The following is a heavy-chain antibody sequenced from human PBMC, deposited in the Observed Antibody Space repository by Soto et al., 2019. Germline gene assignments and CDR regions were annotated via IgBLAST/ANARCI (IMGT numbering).Heavy chain of an antibody. CDR2: ISWNSGSI. CDR1: GFTFDDYA. D-gene: IGHD2-15*01. J-gene: IGHJ5*02. CDR3: AKEVVVVDATRGGWYDP. V-gene: IGHV3-9*01. Sequence: EVQLVESGGGLVQPGRSLRLSCAASGFTFDDYAMHWVRQAPGKGLEWVSGISWNSGSIGYADSVKGRFTISRDNAKNSLYLQMNSLRAEDTALYYCAKEVVVVDATRGGWYDPWGQGTLVTVSS.